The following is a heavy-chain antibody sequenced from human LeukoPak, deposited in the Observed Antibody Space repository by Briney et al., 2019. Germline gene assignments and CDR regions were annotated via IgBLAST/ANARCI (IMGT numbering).Heavy chain of an antibody. CDR2: IIYTGTT. CDR3: ARSTGYTFDHWFDP. J-gene: IGHJ5*02. Sequence: SDTLSLTCTVSGVSITSYYWRWVRHPPGKGREWIGYIIYTGTTNYNPSLKTRVTISLATSKTQFSLKLTSVTAADTAVYSCARSTGYTFDHWFDPWGQGTLVTVSS. CDR1: GVSITSYY. V-gene: IGHV4-59*07. D-gene: IGHD5-18*01.